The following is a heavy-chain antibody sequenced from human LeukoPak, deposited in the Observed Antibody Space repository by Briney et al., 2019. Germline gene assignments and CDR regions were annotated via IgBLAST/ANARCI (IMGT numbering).Heavy chain of an antibody. V-gene: IGHV1-46*01. D-gene: IGHD1-26*01. CDR1: GYTFTSYY. CDR2: INPTGGST. J-gene: IGHJ5*02. Sequence: ASVKVSCKASGYTFTSYYMHWVRQAPGQGLGWMGLINPTGGSTGYAQKFQGRVTMTRDMSTSTDYMELSSLRSEDTTIYYCARDNSVGDNAWWFDPWGQGTLVTVSS. CDR3: ARDNSVGDNAWWFDP.